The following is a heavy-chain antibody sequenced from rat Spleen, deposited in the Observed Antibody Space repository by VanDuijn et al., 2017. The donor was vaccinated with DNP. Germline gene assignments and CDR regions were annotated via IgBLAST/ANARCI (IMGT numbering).Heavy chain of an antibody. CDR1: GFTFSNYY. V-gene: IGHV5-25*01. CDR3: ANFNSYDGTF. D-gene: IGHD1-12*02. CDR2: ITTDGGDT. Sequence: EVQLVESGGGLVQPGRSLKLSCAASGFTFSNYYMAWVRQAPGQGLEWVASITTDGGDTYYPDSVKGRFTISRDNADNTVYLQMNSLRSEDTATYYCANFNSYDGTFWGQGVMVTVSS. J-gene: IGHJ2*01.